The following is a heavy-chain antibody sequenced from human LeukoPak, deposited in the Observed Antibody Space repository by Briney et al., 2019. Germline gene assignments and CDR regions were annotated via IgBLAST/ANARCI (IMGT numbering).Heavy chain of an antibody. V-gene: IGHV3-15*01. J-gene: IGHJ6*03. Sequence: GGSLRLSCAASGFTFSNVWMSWVRQDPGKGLEWVGRIKSKTDGGTTDYAAPVKGRFTISRDDSKNTLYLQMNSLKTEDTAVYYCTTQSHQPYYYMDVWGKGTTVTASS. CDR3: TTQSHQPYYYMDV. CDR1: GFTFSNVW. CDR2: IKSKTDGGTT. D-gene: IGHD2-2*01.